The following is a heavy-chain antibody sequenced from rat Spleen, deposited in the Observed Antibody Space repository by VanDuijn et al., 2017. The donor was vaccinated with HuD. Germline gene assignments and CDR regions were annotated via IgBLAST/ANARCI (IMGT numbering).Heavy chain of an antibody. J-gene: IGHJ3*01. CDR3: ARWDNSGYEGFAY. V-gene: IGHV5-31*01. CDR1: GFTFNNYW. CDR2: ISYDGTAT. Sequence: EVQLVESGGGLVQPGRSLKLSCVASGFTFNNYWMTWIRQAPGKGLEWVASISYDGTATYYRDSVKGRFTLSRDNAKSTLYLQMGSLRSEDTATYYCARWDNSGYEGFAYWGQGTLVTVSS. D-gene: IGHD4-3*01.